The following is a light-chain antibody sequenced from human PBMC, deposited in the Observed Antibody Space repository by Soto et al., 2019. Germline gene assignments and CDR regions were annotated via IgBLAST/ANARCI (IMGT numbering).Light chain of an antibody. CDR2: GAS. V-gene: IGKV3D-15*01. Sequence: EIVMTQSPVTLSVSPGGRAILSCMASQSVSSNLAWYRQKPGQAPRLLIYGASTRATGIPARFSGSGSGTEFTLTISSLQSEDSAVYYCQQYNSWPPLTFGGGTKVDNK. J-gene: IGKJ4*01. CDR1: QSVSSN. CDR3: QQYNSWPPLT.